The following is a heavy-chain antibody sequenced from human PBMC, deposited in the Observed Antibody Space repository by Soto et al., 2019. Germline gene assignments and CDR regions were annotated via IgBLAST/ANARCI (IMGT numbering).Heavy chain of an antibody. CDR2: IYWDGDN. D-gene: IGHD2-15*01. CDR1: GFSLSTSGVG. J-gene: IGHJ1*01. Sequence: GPTLLYHTHTLTLTCTFSGFSLSTSGVGVGWIRQPPANALEWLALIYWDGDNRYSPSMNRRLTITKDTSKNQEDPTMTNMEPVDTATYFCAHSNPVFIVACAEYFQHWGQGTLVTVSS. V-gene: IGHV2-5*02. CDR3: AHSNPVFIVACAEYFQH.